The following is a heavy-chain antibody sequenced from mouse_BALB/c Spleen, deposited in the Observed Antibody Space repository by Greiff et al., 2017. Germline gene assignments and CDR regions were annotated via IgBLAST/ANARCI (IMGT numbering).Heavy chain of an antibody. CDR3: ATGTGDY. J-gene: IGHJ2*01. CDR1: GFTFSSFG. Sequence: EVKLVESGGGLVQPGGSRKLSCAASGFTFSSFGMHWVRQAPEKGLEWVAYISSGSSTIYYADTVKGRFTISRDNPKNTLFLQMTSLRSEDTAMYYCATGTGDYWGQGTTLTVSS. D-gene: IGHD4-1*01. V-gene: IGHV5-17*02. CDR2: ISSGSSTI.